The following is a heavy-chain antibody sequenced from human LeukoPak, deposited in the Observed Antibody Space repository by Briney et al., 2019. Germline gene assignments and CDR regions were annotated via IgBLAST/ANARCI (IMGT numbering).Heavy chain of an antibody. CDR1: RYTFTSYG. CDR2: ISAYNGNT. V-gene: IGHV1-18*01. D-gene: IGHD2-2*01. Sequence: ASVKVSCKASRYTFTSYGISWVRQAPGQGLEWMGWISAYNGNTNYAQKLQGRVTMTTDTSTSTAYMELSSLRSEDTAVYYCARECPAAPCDAFDIWGQGTMVTVSS. J-gene: IGHJ3*02. CDR3: ARECPAAPCDAFDI.